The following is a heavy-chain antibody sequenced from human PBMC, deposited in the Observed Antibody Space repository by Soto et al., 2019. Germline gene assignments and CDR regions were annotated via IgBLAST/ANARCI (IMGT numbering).Heavy chain of an antibody. J-gene: IGHJ3*01. D-gene: IGHD2-21*02. CDR2: ISGSGART. CDR1: GLTFSSFG. V-gene: IGHV3-23*01. Sequence: ESGGDLVQPGGSLTLSCVVSGLTFSSFGLTWVRQAPGKGLEWVSAISGSGARTEYADSVKGRFTISRDNSRNTLYLQMTSLRADDTAVYFCGNDANGDHIGAFDFWCQGTMVTVSS. CDR3: GNDANGDHIGAFDF.